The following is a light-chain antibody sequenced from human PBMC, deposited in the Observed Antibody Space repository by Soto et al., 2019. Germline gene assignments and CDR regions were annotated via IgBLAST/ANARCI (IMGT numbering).Light chain of an antibody. Sequence: DIRMTQSPSSLSASVGDRVTITCRASQDITLYLAWYQQKAGKPPNLLIYAASTTQSGVPSRFSGSGSGTDFTLTISSLQPEDFATYYCLQHDSYPWTFGQGTKVDIK. CDR2: AAS. CDR3: LQHDSYPWT. J-gene: IGKJ1*01. V-gene: IGKV1-27*01. CDR1: QDITLY.